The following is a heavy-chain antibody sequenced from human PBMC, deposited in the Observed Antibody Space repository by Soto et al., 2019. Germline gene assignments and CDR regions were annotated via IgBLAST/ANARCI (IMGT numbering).Heavy chain of an antibody. D-gene: IGHD3-10*01. CDR1: GFTFSNYA. CDR2: IWFDGSNK. CDR3: ARAADYYGSGSYLVDH. V-gene: IGHV3-33*01. Sequence: PGESLKISCAVSGFTFSNYAMHWVRQAPGKGLEWVAVIWFDGSNKYYADSVKGRFTISRDNSKNTLYLQMSSLRAEDTAVYYCARAADYYGSGSYLVDHWGQGTLVTVSS. J-gene: IGHJ4*02.